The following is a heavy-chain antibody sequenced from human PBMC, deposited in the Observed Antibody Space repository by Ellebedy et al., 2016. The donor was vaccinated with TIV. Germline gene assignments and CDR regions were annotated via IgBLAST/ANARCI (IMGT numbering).Heavy chain of an antibody. D-gene: IGHD2-2*01. CDR1: GFTFSDHY. Sequence: GESLKISXAASGFTFSDHYMDWVRQAPGKGLEWVGRTRNKANSYTTEYAASVKGRFTISRDDSKNSLYLQMNSLRAEDTAVYYCARDLQYCSSTSCPFQHWGQGTLVTVSS. CDR3: ARDLQYCSSTSCPFQH. V-gene: IGHV3-72*01. CDR2: TRNKANSYTT. J-gene: IGHJ1*01.